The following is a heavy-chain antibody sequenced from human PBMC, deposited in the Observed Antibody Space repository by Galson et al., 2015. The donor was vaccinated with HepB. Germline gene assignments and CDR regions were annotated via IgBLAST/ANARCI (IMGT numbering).Heavy chain of an antibody. V-gene: IGHV3-30*18. D-gene: IGHD6-13*01. Sequence: SLRLSCAASGFTFSSYGMHWVRQAPGKGLEWVAVISYDGSNKYYADSVKGRFTISRDNSKNTLYLQMNSLSAEDTAVYYCAKEGAGSSWYSRPFDYWGQGTLVTVSS. J-gene: IGHJ4*02. CDR2: ISYDGSNK. CDR1: GFTFSSYG. CDR3: AKEGAGSSWYSRPFDY.